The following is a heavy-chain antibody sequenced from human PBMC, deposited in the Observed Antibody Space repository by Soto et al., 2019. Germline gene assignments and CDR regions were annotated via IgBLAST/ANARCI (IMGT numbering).Heavy chain of an antibody. D-gene: IGHD3-22*01. CDR3: ARVGPWVPYYYDSSPYTFENWFDP. CDR2: IYHGGST. CDR1: GGSISSSNW. Sequence: SSETLSLTSAVSGGSISSSNWWSWVRPPPGKGLEWIGSIYHGGSTYYNPSLNSRVTLSIYMANNHVSLILNSVTAADTAVYYCARVGPWVPYYYDSSPYTFENWFDPWGQGTLVTVSS. J-gene: IGHJ5*02. V-gene: IGHV4-4*02.